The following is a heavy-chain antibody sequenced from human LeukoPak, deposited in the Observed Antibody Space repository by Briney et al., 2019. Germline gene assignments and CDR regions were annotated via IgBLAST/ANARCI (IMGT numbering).Heavy chain of an antibody. J-gene: IGHJ4*02. CDR3: AKDHNYYESSPYYFDY. CDR2: ISYDGYNK. Sequence: GGSLRLSCAASGFTFSSYGMHWVRQAPGKGLEWVAFISYDGYNKYYADSVKGRFTISRDNSKNTLHLQMNSLRPEDTAVYYCAKDHNYYESSPYYFDYWGQGTLVTVSS. D-gene: IGHD3-22*01. CDR1: GFTFSSYG. V-gene: IGHV3-30*18.